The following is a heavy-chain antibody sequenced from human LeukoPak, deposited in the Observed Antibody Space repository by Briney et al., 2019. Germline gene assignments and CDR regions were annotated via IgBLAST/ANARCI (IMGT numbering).Heavy chain of an antibody. V-gene: IGHV3-21*01. CDR3: AREESVYQSVRYCLTY. Sequence: PGGSLRLSCDASGFTFRAFAMNWVRQTPGMGLEWVASISATGHSIYYSESLRGRFSVSRDNSKKSLYLEMNSLRAEDTAVYYCAREESVYQSVRYCLTYWGQGSQVTVSA. J-gene: IGHJ4*02. CDR1: GFTFRAFA. CDR2: ISATGHSI. D-gene: IGHD5/OR15-5a*01.